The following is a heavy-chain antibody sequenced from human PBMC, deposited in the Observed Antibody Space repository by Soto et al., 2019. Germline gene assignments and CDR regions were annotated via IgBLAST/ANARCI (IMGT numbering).Heavy chain of an antibody. V-gene: IGHV3-23*01. CDR1: GFTFSSYA. D-gene: IGHD5-12*01. Sequence: GGSLRLSCAASGFTFSSYAMSWVRQAPGKGLEWVSAISGSGGSTYYADSGKGRFTISRDNSKNTLYLQMNSLRAEDTAVYYCAKIYSGYDYRTVGHYYYMDVWGKGTTVTVSS. CDR2: ISGSGGST. CDR3: AKIYSGYDYRTVGHYYYMDV. J-gene: IGHJ6*03.